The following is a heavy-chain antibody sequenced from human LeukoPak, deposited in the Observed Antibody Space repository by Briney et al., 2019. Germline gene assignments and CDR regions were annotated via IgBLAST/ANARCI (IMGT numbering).Heavy chain of an antibody. D-gene: IGHD6-13*01. CDR1: GGSISSYY. Sequence: PSETLSLTCNVSGGSISSYYWSWIRQPAGKGLEWIGRIYTSGSTNYNPSLKSRVTMSVDTSKNQFSLKLSSVTAADTAVYYCARGPAAGTSGAFDIWGQGTMVTVSS. J-gene: IGHJ3*02. V-gene: IGHV4-4*07. CDR3: ARGPAAGTSGAFDI. CDR2: IYTSGST.